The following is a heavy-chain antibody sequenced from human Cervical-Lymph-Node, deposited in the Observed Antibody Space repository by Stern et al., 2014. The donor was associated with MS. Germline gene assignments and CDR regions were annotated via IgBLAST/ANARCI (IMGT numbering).Heavy chain of an antibody. CDR2: IGVYNGKT. CDR3: ARGRHLWGDNWFDP. CDR1: GYIFNTYG. Sequence: MQLVESGVEVKKPGASVKVSCKAAGYIFNTYGIHWVRQAPGQGLEWMGWIGVYNGKTHYATNLQGRVTLTTDTSTSTAYMELRSLRSDDTAVYYCARGRHLWGDNWFDPWGQGTLVTVSS. D-gene: IGHD5-18*01. J-gene: IGHJ5*02. V-gene: IGHV1-18*01.